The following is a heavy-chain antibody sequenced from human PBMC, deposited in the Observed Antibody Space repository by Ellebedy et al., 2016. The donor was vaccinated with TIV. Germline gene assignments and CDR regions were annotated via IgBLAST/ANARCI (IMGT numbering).Heavy chain of an antibody. V-gene: IGHV3-23*01. CDR2: ISDSGGNT. CDR1: GFTFSSYA. J-gene: IGHJ3*02. D-gene: IGHD4-23*01. Sequence: GESLKISCVASGFTFSSYAMCWVRQAPGKGLEWVSTISDSGGNTHFPDSVKGRFTISRDNSKDTLYLQVNSLRAEDTAVYYCARDPVGVGPAFDIWGQGTMVTVSS. CDR3: ARDPVGVGPAFDI.